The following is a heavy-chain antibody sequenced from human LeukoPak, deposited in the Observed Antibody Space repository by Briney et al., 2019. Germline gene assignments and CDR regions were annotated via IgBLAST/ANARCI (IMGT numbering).Heavy chain of an antibody. Sequence: ASVKVSCKASEYTFTGYYMHWVRQAPGQGLEWMGRINPNSGGTNYAQKFQGRVTMTRDTSISTAYMELSRLRSDDTAVYYCARSGGYYDYVWGSYRSYAFDIWGQGTMVTVSS. CDR1: EYTFTGYY. CDR3: ARSGGYYDYVWGSYRSYAFDI. CDR2: INPNSGGT. J-gene: IGHJ3*02. V-gene: IGHV1-2*06. D-gene: IGHD3-16*02.